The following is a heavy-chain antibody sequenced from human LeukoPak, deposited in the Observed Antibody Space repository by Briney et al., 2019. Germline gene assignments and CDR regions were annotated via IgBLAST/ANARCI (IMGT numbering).Heavy chain of an antibody. D-gene: IGHD6-13*01. CDR3: ARDLQNHSSSRDY. J-gene: IGHJ4*02. CDR2: IYSDGTT. V-gene: IGHV3-53*01. CDR1: GFTVRSNY. Sequence: GGSLRLSCAASGFTVRSNYMSWVRQAPGKGLEWVSGIYSDGTTYYAHSVKVRFSISRDNSKTTLYLQMNRLRAEDTAVYYCARDLQNHSSSRDYWGQGTLVTVSS.